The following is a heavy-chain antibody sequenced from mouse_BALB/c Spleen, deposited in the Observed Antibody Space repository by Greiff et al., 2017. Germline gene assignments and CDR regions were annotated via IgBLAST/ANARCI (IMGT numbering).Heavy chain of an antibody. CDR3: ARSGGYYDYYFDY. D-gene: IGHD2-4*01. J-gene: IGHJ4*01. CDR2: INPSTGYT. CDR1: GYTFTSYW. Sequence: VQLQQSGAELAKPGASVKMSCKASGYTFTSYWMHWVKQRPGQGLEWIGYINPSTGYTEYNQKFKDKATLTADKSSSTAYMQLSSLTSEDSAVYYCARSGGYYDYYFDYWGQGTSVTVSS. V-gene: IGHV1-7*01.